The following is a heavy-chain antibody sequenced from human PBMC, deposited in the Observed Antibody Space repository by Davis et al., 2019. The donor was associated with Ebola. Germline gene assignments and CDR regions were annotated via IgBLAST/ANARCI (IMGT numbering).Heavy chain of an antibody. J-gene: IGHJ4*02. V-gene: IGHV3-73*01. D-gene: IGHD1-20*01. CDR3: TSGITGTRGDY. CDR2: IRSKANSYAT. Sequence: GGSLRLSCAASGFTFSGSAMHWARQASGKGLEWVGRIRSKANSYATAYAASVKGRFTISRDDSKNTAYLQMNSLKTEDTAVYYCTSGITGTRGDYWGQGTLVTVSS. CDR1: GFTFSGSA.